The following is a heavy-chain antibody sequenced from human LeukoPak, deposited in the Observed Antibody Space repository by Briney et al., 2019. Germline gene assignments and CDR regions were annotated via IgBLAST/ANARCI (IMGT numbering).Heavy chain of an antibody. D-gene: IGHD3-10*01. Sequence: SETLSLTCTVSGGSVSSYYWSWIRQPPGKGLEWIGYIYHSGSTYYNPSLKSRVTISVDRSKNQFSLKLSSVTAADTAVYYCARGTVITGYYFDYWGQGTLVTVSS. CDR3: ARGTVITGYYFDY. CDR1: GGSVSSYY. CDR2: IYHSGST. V-gene: IGHV4-59*02. J-gene: IGHJ4*02.